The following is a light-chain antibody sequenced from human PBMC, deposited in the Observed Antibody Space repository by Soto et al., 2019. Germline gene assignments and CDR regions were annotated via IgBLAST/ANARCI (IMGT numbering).Light chain of an antibody. CDR3: QQYGSSPPWT. J-gene: IGKJ1*01. Sequence: EIVLTQSPGTLSLSPGERATLSCRASQSVSSSYLAWYQQKPGQAPRLLIYGASSRATGIPDRFSGSGSGTDFPLTISRLEPEDFAVYYCQQYGSSPPWTFGQGTKVDI. CDR2: GAS. V-gene: IGKV3-20*01. CDR1: QSVSSSY.